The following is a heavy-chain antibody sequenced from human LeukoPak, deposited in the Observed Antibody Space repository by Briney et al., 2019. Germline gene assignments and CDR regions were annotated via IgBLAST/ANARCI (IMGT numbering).Heavy chain of an antibody. CDR2: IYPGDSDT. D-gene: IGHD5-12*01. CDR1: GYSFTSYW. V-gene: IGHV5-51*01. CDR3: ARRIISGYDYYYYYYMDV. Sequence: GESLKISCKGSGYSFTSYWIGWVRQMPGKGLDWMGIIYPGDSDTRYSPSFQGQVTISADKSISTAYLQWSSLKASDTAMYYCARRIISGYDYYYYYYMDVWGKGTTVTVSS. J-gene: IGHJ6*03.